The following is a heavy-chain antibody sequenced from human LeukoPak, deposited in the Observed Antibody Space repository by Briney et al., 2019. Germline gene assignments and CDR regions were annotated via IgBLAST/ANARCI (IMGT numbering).Heavy chain of an antibody. Sequence: SETLSLTCAVYGGSFSDYYWSWLRQPPGEGLEWIGEINHSGSTNYNPSLKRRVTISVDTSKNQFSLKLSSVTAADTAVYYCARGLGYYGSGSYFAGYWGQGTLVTVSS. CDR1: GGSFSDYY. V-gene: IGHV4-34*01. CDR3: ARGLGYYGSGSYFAGY. J-gene: IGHJ4*02. D-gene: IGHD3-10*01. CDR2: INHSGST.